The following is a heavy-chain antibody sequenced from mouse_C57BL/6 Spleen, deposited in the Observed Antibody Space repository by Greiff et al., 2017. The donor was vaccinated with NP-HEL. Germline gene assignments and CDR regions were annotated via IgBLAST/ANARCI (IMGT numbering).Heavy chain of an antibody. Sequence: EVHLVESGGGLVKPGGSLKLSCAASGFTFSSYTMSWVRQTPEKRLEWVATISGGGGNTYYPDSVKGRFTISRDNAKNTLYLQMSSLRSEDTALYYCARQQAKYDGYFDYWGQGTTLTVSS. CDR2: ISGGGGNT. J-gene: IGHJ2*01. V-gene: IGHV5-9*01. D-gene: IGHD2-3*01. CDR3: ARQQAKYDGYFDY. CDR1: GFTFSSYT.